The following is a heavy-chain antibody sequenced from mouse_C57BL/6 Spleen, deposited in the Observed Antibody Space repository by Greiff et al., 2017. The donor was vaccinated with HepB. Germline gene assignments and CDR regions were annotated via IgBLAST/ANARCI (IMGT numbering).Heavy chain of an antibody. CDR1: GFNIKDDY. J-gene: IGHJ4*01. CDR3: TTTAQATWDYAMDY. D-gene: IGHD3-2*02. Sequence: EVQLQQSGAELVRPGASVKLSCTASGFNIKDDYMHWVKQRPEQGLEWIGWIDPENGDTEYASEFQGKATITADTSSNTAYLQLSSLTSEDTAVYYCTTTAQATWDYAMDYWGQGTSVTVSS. V-gene: IGHV14-4*01. CDR2: IDPENGDT.